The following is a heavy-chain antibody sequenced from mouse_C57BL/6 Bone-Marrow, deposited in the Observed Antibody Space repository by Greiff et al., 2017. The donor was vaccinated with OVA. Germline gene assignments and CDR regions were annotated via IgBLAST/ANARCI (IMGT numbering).Heavy chain of an antibody. D-gene: IGHD1-1*01. J-gene: IGHJ1*03. Sequence: VQLQQSGPELVKPGASVKISCKASGYTFTDYYINWVKQRPGQGLEWIGCIFPGSGSTYYNEKFKGKATLTVDKSSSTAYMLLSSLTSEDSAVYFCAKYYGSSPGGYFDVWGTGTTVTVSS. V-gene: IGHV1-75*01. CDR3: AKYYGSSPGGYFDV. CDR2: IFPGSGST. CDR1: GYTFTDYY.